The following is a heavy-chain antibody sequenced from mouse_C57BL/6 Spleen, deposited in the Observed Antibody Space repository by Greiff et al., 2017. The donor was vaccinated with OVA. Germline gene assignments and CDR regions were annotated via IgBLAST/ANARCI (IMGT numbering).Heavy chain of an antibody. CDR1: GYTFTSYW. V-gene: IGHV1-64*01. Sequence: QVQLQQPGAELVKPGASVKLSCKASGYTFTSYWMHWVKQRPGQGLEWIGMIHSNSGSTNYNEKFKSKATLTVDKSSSTAYMQLSSLTSEDSAVYYCAREDYDYDGDFDYWGQGTTLTVSS. CDR3: AREDYDYDGDFDY. CDR2: IHSNSGST. J-gene: IGHJ2*01. D-gene: IGHD2-4*01.